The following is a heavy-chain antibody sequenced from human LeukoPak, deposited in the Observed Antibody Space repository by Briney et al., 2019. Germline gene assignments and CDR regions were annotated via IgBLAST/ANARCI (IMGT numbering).Heavy chain of an antibody. CDR3: AREEVLKAAAGTIVFDY. J-gene: IGHJ4*02. V-gene: IGHV3-30*03. D-gene: IGHD6-13*01. CDR2: ISYDGSNK. Sequence: GALRLSCAASGFTFSSYGMHWVRQAPGKGLEWVAVISYDGSNKYYADSVKGRFTISRDNSKNTLYLQMNSLRAEDTAVYYCAREEVLKAAAGTIVFDYWGQGTLVTVSS. CDR1: GFTFSSYG.